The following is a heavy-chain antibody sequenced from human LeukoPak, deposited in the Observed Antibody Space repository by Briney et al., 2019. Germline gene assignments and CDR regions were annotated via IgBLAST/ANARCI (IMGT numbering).Heavy chain of an antibody. CDR2: ISAYNGNT. CDR3: ARSFGGYHPYYFDY. D-gene: IGHD2-15*01. V-gene: IGHV1-18*01. CDR1: GYTFTSYG. Sequence: GASVKVSCKASGYTFTSYGISWVRQAPGQGLEWMGWISAYNGNTNYAQKLQGRVTMTTDTSTSTAYMELRSLRSDDTAVYYCARSFGGYHPYYFDYWGQGTLVTVSS. J-gene: IGHJ4*02.